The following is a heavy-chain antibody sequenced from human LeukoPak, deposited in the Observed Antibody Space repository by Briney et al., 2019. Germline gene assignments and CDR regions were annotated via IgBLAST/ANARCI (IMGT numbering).Heavy chain of an antibody. V-gene: IGHV4-34*01. CDR1: GGSFSGYY. CDR3: ARVLYYDYVWGSYRSPRNWFDP. D-gene: IGHD3-16*02. J-gene: IGHJ5*02. CDR2: INHSGST. Sequence: PSETPSLTCAVYGGSFSGYYWSWIRQHPGKGLEWIGEINHSGSTNYNPSLKSRVTISVDTSKNQFSLKLSSVTAADTAVYYCARVLYYDYVWGSYRSPRNWFDPWGQGTLVTVSS.